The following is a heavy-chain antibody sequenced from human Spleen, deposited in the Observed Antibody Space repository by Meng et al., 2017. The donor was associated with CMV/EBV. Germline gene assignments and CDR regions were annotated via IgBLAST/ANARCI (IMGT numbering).Heavy chain of an antibody. J-gene: IGHJ5*02. D-gene: IGHD4-11*01. CDR3: ARDGPSSNYPNWFDP. Sequence: GGSLRLSCAASGFTVSNNYMSWVRQAPGKGLEWVANIKQDGSEKYYVDSVKGRFTISRDNAKNSLYLQMNSLRAEDTAVYYCARDGPSSNYPNWFDPWGQGTLVTVSS. CDR2: IKQDGSEK. CDR1: GFTVSNNY. V-gene: IGHV3-7*01.